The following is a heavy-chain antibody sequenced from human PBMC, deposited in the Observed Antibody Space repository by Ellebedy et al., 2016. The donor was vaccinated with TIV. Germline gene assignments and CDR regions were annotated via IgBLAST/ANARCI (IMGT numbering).Heavy chain of an antibody. D-gene: IGHD5-18*01. V-gene: IGHV3-23*01. Sequence: PGGSLRLSCAASGFTFSSYAMSWVRQAPGKGLEWVSVISDSGSNTNYADSVKGRFTISRDNSKKTLYLQMNSLRTEDTAVYYCAKSRYGYGNFNYWGQGTLVTVSS. CDR3: AKSRYGYGNFNY. J-gene: IGHJ4*02. CDR2: ISDSGSNT. CDR1: GFTFSSYA.